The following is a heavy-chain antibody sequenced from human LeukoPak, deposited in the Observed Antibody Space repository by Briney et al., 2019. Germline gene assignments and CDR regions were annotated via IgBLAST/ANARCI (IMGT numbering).Heavy chain of an antibody. CDR2: ITKGGATV. D-gene: IGHD3-9*01. CDR1: GFTLSNYQ. CDR3: ARVLRDYYFDQ. Sequence: GGPLRLSCAPSGFTLSNYQMNWVRLTPGKGLEWISYITKGGATVLYADSVKGRFTISRDNAKNSLYLEMNSLRTEDTDVYYCARVLRDYYFDQWGQGTLVTVSS. J-gene: IGHJ4*02. V-gene: IGHV3-48*03.